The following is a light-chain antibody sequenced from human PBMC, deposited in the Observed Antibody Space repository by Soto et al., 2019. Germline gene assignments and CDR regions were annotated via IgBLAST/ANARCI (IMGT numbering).Light chain of an antibody. CDR3: SSYTSINTYV. Sequence: LTQPSSVSGSPGQWITISCTGTSRDVGGWNFVSWYQQHPGKAPKLMIYEVSNRPSGVSNRFSGSKSGNTASLTISGLQAEDEADYYCSSYTSINTYVFGTGTKVNVL. CDR2: EVS. CDR1: SRDVGGWNF. J-gene: IGLJ1*01. V-gene: IGLV2-14*01.